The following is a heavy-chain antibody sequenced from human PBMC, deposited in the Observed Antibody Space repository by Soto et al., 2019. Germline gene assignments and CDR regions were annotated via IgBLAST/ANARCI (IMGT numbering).Heavy chain of an antibody. V-gene: IGHV4-31*03. CDR1: GGSISSGGYY. CDR2: IYYSGST. CDR3: ARVSWVLRAREIDY. J-gene: IGHJ4*02. D-gene: IGHD1-26*01. Sequence: QVQLQESGPGLVKPSQTLSLTCTVSGGSISSGGYYWSWIRQHPGKGLEWIGYIYYSGSTYYNPSLKSRVTISVDTSKNQFSLKLSSVTAADTAVYHCARVSWVLRAREIDYWGQGTLVTVSS.